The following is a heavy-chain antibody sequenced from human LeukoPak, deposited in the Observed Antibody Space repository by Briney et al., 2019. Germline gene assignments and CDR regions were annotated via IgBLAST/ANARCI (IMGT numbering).Heavy chain of an antibody. V-gene: IGHV3-30-3*01. CDR1: GLTFSSYA. J-gene: IGHJ4*02. D-gene: IGHD2-15*01. CDR3: ARDGYCSGGSCYEDY. CDR2: ISYDGSNK. Sequence: PGRSLRLSCAASGLTFSSYAMHWVRQAPGKGLEWVAVISYDGSNKYYADSVKGRFTISRDNSKNTLYLQMNSLRAEDTAVYYCARDGYCSGGSCYEDYWGQGTLVTVSS.